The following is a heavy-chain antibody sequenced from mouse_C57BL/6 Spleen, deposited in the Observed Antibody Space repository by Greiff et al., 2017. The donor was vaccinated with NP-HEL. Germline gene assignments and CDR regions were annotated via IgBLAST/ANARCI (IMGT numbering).Heavy chain of an antibody. CDR1: GYSFTSYY. CDR2: IYPGSGNT. V-gene: IGHV1-66*01. J-gene: IGHJ1*03. CDR3: ARSGYYGSSYEWYFDV. Sequence: VQLQQSGPELVKPGASVKISCKASGYSFTSYYIHWVKQRPGQGLEWIGWIYPGSGNTKYNEKFKGKATLTADTSSSTAYMQLSSLTSEDSAVYYCARSGYYGSSYEWYFDVWGTGTTVTVSS. D-gene: IGHD1-1*01.